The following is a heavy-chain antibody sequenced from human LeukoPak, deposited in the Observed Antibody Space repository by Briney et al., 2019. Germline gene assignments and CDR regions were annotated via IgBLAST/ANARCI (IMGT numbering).Heavy chain of an antibody. CDR1: GFTFSSYW. CDR2: INSDGSST. V-gene: IGHV3-74*01. J-gene: IGHJ5*02. CDR3: AMVATVTTAWFDP. Sequence: GGSLRLSCAASGFTFSSYWMHWVRQAPGKGLVWVSRINSDGSSTSYADSVKGRFTISRDNAKNTLYLQMNSLRAEDTAVCYCAMVATVTTAWFDPWGQGTLVTVSS. D-gene: IGHD4-11*01.